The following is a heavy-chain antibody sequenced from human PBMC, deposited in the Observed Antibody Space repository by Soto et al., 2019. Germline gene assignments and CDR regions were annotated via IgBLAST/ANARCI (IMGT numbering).Heavy chain of an antibody. J-gene: IGHJ6*02. D-gene: IGHD3-22*01. V-gene: IGHV4-4*02. CDR3: ARSPDSSGYYPRRYYYGMDV. CDR2: IYHSGST. CDR1: GGSISSSYW. Sequence: PSETLSLTCAVSGGSISSSYWWSWVRQPPGKGLEWIGEIYHSGSTNYNPSLKSRVTMSVDKSKNQFSLKLRSVTAADTAVYYCARSPDSSGYYPRRYYYGMDVWGQGTTVTVS.